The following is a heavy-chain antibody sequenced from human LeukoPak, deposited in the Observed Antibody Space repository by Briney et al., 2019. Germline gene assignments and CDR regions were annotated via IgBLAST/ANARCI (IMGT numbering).Heavy chain of an antibody. V-gene: IGHV4-39*07. CDR3: ARSKLRFLEWLLDY. D-gene: IGHD3-3*01. CDR1: SGSISSSNYY. CDR2: INHSGST. J-gene: IGHJ4*02. Sequence: SETLSLTCIVSSGSISSSNYYWGWIRQPPGKGLEWIGEINHSGSTNYNPSLKSRVTISVDTSKNQFSLKLSSVTAADTAVYYCARSKLRFLEWLLDYWGQGTLVTVSS.